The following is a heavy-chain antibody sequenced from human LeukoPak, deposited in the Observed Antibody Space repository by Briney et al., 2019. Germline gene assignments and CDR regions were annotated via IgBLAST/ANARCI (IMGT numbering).Heavy chain of an antibody. CDR3: ARGYCTGGVCPDGFDI. D-gene: IGHD2-8*02. CDR1: GGSLSSGIYY. V-gene: IGHV4-61*01. Sequence: SETLSLTCTVSGGSLSSGIYYWSWIRQPPGKGLEWIGYTYYSGSTNYNPSLKSRVTMSVETSKNQFSLKVTSVNAADTAVYYCARGYCTGGVCPDGFDIWGQGTMVTVSS. CDR2: TYYSGST. J-gene: IGHJ3*02.